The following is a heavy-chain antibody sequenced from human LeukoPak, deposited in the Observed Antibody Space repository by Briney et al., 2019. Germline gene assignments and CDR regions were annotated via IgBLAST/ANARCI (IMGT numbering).Heavy chain of an antibody. CDR1: GFTFSIYV. D-gene: IGHD3-9*01. J-gene: IGHJ4*02. CDR2: ISYDGINK. CDR3: ARDRHVYYDILTGYASYFEY. V-gene: IGHV3-30*03. Sequence: GRSLRLSCAASGFTFSIYVMHWVRQAPGKGLEWVAVISYDGINKYFADSVKGRFTISRDNSKNTLYLQMNSLRPEDTAVYYCARDRHVYYDILTGYASYFEYWGQGALVTVSS.